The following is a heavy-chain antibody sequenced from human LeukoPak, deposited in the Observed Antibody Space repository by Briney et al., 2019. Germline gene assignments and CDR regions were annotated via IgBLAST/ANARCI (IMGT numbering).Heavy chain of an antibody. CDR1: GFTFNHYA. CDR3: ARGWTTFHH. Sequence: GGSLRLSCVASGFTFNHYAMRWVREAPGKGLEWVASVSENGDGQMYPDTVKGRFTSSRENSRKTVLLQGNSLRVENAATYYCARGWTTFHHWGQGALVTVSS. V-gene: IGHV3-23*01. D-gene: IGHD1-1*01. CDR2: VSENGDGQ. J-gene: IGHJ4*02.